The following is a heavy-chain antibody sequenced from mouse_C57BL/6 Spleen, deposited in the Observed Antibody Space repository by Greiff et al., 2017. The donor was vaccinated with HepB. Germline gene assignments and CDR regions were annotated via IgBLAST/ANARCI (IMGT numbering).Heavy chain of an antibody. D-gene: IGHD1-1*01. CDR2: IYPGDGDT. V-gene: IGHV1-82*01. CDR3: ARGTYGSNSYYFDY. Sequence: VQLQQSGPELVKPGASVKISCKASGYAFSSSWMNWVKQRPGKGLEWIGRIYPGDGDTNYNGKFKGKATLTADKSSSTAYMQLSSLTSEDSAVYFCARGTYGSNSYYFDYWGQGTTLTVSS. J-gene: IGHJ2*01. CDR1: GYAFSSSW.